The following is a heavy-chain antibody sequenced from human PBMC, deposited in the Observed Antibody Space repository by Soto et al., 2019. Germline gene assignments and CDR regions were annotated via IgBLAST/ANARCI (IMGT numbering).Heavy chain of an antibody. V-gene: IGHV3-23*01. CDR3: AKDFLPLPIAVATPDAFDI. D-gene: IGHD6-19*01. J-gene: IGHJ3*02. Sequence: EVQLLESGGGLVQPGGSLRLSCAASGFTFSSYAMSWVRQAPGKGLEWVSAISGSGGSTYYADSVKGRFTIARDNSTNTLYLQMNSLRAEDTAVYYCAKDFLPLPIAVATPDAFDIWGQGTMVTVSS. CDR2: ISGSGGST. CDR1: GFTFSSYA.